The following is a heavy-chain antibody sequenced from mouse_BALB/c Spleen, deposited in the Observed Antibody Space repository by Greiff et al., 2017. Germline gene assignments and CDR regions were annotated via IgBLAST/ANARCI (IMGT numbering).Heavy chain of an antibody. CDR3: ARFHGNYDAMDY. V-gene: IGHV1S56*01. CDR2: IYHGDSST. Sequence: VQLQQSGPELVKPGALVKISCKASGYTFTSYDINWVQQRPGQGLECIGWIYHGDSSTKYNEKCRGKSTLTADKSSSTAYMQLSSLTSENSPVYFCARFHGNYDAMDYWGQGTSVTVSS. CDR1: GYTFTSYD. J-gene: IGHJ4*01. D-gene: IGHD2-1*01.